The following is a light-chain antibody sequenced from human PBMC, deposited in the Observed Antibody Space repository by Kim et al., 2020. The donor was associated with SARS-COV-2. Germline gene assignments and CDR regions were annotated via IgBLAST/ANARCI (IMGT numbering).Light chain of an antibody. CDR3: QQYAKRLS. CDR2: DAS. CDR1: QDIYNK. Sequence: LSSSVGDRVTITCQSSQDIYNKLNWYQQKAGKSPTLLIFDASNLDIGVPSRFSGSGSGTDFTFTISSLQPEDIATYYCQQYAKRLSFGQGTKLEL. V-gene: IGKV1-33*01. J-gene: IGKJ2*03.